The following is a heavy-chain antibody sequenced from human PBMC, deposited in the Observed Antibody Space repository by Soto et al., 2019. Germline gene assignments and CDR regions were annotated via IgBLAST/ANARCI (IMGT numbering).Heavy chain of an antibody. J-gene: IGHJ5*02. V-gene: IGHV3-23*01. D-gene: IGHD1-26*01. CDR3: AKEQGRLSGNYSPFGWFDP. Sequence: GGSLRLSCAASGFTFSSYAMSWVRQAPGKGLEWVSAISGSGGSTYYADSVKGRFTISRDNSKNTLYLQMNSLRAEDTAVYYCAKEQGRLSGNYSPFGWFDPWGQGTLVTVSS. CDR1: GFTFSSYA. CDR2: ISGSGGST.